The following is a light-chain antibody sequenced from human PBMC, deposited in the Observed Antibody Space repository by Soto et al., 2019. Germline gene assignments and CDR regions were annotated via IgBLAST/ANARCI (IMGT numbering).Light chain of an antibody. CDR2: EVR. J-gene: IGLJ1*01. CDR3: SSYTSSSTLYV. V-gene: IGLV2-14*01. Sequence: QSALTQPASVSGSPGQSITISCTGTTSDAGGYNYASWYQQHPGNASKLMIYEVRTRPSGVSNRFSGSKSGNTAALTISGLRAEDEGDYYCSSYTSSSTLYVFGTGTKVTVL. CDR1: TSDAGGYNY.